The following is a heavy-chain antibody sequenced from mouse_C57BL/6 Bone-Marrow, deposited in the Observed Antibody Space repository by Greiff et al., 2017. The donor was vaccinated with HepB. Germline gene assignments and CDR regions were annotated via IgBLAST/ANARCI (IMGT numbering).Heavy chain of an antibody. Sequence: EVQVVESEGGLVQPGSSMKLSCTASGFTFSDYYMAWVRQVPEKGLEWVANINYDGSSTYYLDSLKSRFIISRDNAKNILYLQMSSLKSEDTATYYCAREGGLSYYFDYWGQGTTLTVSS. V-gene: IGHV5-16*01. J-gene: IGHJ2*01. CDR1: GFTFSDYY. D-gene: IGHD1-1*02. CDR2: INYDGSST. CDR3: AREGGLSYYFDY.